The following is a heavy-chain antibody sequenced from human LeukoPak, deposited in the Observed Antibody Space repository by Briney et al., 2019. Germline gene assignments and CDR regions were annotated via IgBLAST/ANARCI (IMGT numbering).Heavy chain of an antibody. V-gene: IGHV4-59*01. Sequence: SATLSLTCGVSGGSISNYYWSWIRQPPGKGQEWIGNIYYSGSTNYNPSLKSRVTISVDTSKNQFSLKLSSVTAADTAVYYCARAIVVVPAAIWFDPWGQGTLVTVSS. CDR2: IYYSGST. D-gene: IGHD2-2*01. CDR3: ARAIVVVPAAIWFDP. J-gene: IGHJ5*02. CDR1: GGSISNYY.